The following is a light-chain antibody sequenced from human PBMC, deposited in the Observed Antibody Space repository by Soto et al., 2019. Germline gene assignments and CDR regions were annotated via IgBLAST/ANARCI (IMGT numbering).Light chain of an antibody. Sequence: EIVLTQSPGTLSLSPGERATLSCRASQSVSNNYLAWYQQKPGQAPRLLIDGASNRATGIPDRFSGSGSGTDFTLTISRLEPEDFAVYFCQVYGSSSKTFGQGTKV. CDR3: QVYGSSSKT. CDR1: QSVSNNY. J-gene: IGKJ1*01. CDR2: GAS. V-gene: IGKV3-20*01.